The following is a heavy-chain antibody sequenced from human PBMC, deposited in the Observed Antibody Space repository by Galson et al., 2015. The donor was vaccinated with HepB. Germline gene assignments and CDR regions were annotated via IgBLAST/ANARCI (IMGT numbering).Heavy chain of an antibody. CDR2: ISFDGGNK. CDR1: GSTFSSHG. Sequence: SLRLSCAASGSTFSSHGMHWVRQAPGKGLEWAAIISFDGGNKYYADSVKGRFTISRDNSKNTLYLQMNSLRAEDTAVYYCAKDRRVYSGYDLGGFDIWGQGTMVTVSS. V-gene: IGHV3-30*18. D-gene: IGHD5-12*01. J-gene: IGHJ3*02. CDR3: AKDRRVYSGYDLGGFDI.